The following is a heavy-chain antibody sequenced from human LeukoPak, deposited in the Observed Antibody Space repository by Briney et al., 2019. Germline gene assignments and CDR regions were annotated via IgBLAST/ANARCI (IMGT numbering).Heavy chain of an antibody. CDR3: ARGALGDTAMARGAFDI. Sequence: ASVKVSCKASGYTFTGYYMHWVRQAPGQGLEWMGRINPNSGGTNYAQKFQGRVTMTRDTSISTAYMELSRLRSEDTAVYYCARGALGDTAMARGAFDIWGQGTMVTVSS. CDR2: INPNSGGT. D-gene: IGHD5-18*01. J-gene: IGHJ3*02. CDR1: GYTFTGYY. V-gene: IGHV1-2*06.